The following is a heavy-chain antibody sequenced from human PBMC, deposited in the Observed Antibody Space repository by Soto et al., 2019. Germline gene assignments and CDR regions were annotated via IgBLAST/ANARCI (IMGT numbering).Heavy chain of an antibody. D-gene: IGHD3-22*01. CDR3: AKRYRPPYDSSGYYFDY. CDR1: GFTFNNYA. J-gene: IGHJ4*02. V-gene: IGHV3-23*01. CDR2: ISGSGGST. Sequence: LRLSCAASGFTFNNYAMSWVRQAPGKGLEWVSGISGSGGSTYYADSVKGRFTISRDNSKNTLYLQMNSLRAEDTAVYYCAKRYRPPYDSSGYYFDYWGQGTLVTVSS.